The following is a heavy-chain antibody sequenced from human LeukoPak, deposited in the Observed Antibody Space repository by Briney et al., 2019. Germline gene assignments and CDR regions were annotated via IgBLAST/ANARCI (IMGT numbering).Heavy chain of an antibody. J-gene: IGHJ3*02. Sequence: SVKVSFKASGYTLTGYYMHWVRQAPGQGLEWMGGIIPIFGTANYAQKFQGRVTITADESTSTAYMELSSLRSEDTAVYYCARDAPYYYDSSGPMGAFDIWGQGTMVTVSS. CDR1: GYTLTGYY. D-gene: IGHD3-22*01. V-gene: IGHV1-69*13. CDR2: IIPIFGTA. CDR3: ARDAPYYYDSSGPMGAFDI.